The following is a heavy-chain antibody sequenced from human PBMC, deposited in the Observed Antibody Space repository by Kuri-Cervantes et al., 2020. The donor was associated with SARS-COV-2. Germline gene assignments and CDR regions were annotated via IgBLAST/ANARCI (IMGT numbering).Heavy chain of an antibody. CDR2: IYHSGST. V-gene: IGHV4-38-2*02. CDR3: ARGPAHDFWNGYRFDY. Sequence: GSLRLSCTVSGYSISSGYYWGWIRQPPGKGLEWIGSIYHSGSTYYNPSLKSRVTISVDTSKNQFSLKLSSVTAADTAVYYCARGPAHDFWNGYRFDYWGQGTLVTVSS. J-gene: IGHJ4*02. CDR1: GYSISSGYY. D-gene: IGHD3-3*01.